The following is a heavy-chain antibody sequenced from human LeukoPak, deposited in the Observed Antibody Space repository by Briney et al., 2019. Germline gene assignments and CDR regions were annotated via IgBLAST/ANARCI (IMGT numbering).Heavy chain of an antibody. Sequence: GGSLRLSCAASGFTFSNYDMHWVRQAPGKGLEGVAFIRNDGSNKYYADSVKGRFTISRDNYKNKLYVQMNRLRAEDTAVYYCAKGWSNYYFDYWGQGTLVTVSS. J-gene: IGHJ4*02. V-gene: IGHV3-30*02. CDR3: AKGWSNYYFDY. CDR2: IRNDGSNK. CDR1: GFTFSNYD. D-gene: IGHD2-15*01.